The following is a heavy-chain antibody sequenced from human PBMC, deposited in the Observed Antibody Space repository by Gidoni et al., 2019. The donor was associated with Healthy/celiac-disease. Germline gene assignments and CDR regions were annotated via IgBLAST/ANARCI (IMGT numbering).Heavy chain of an antibody. CDR1: GFTFSSYG. J-gene: IGHJ4*02. D-gene: IGHD3-10*01. CDR2: ISYDGSNK. CDR3: AKGDGVRSGLDY. Sequence: QVQLVESGGGVVQPGRSLRLSCAASGFTFSSYGMHWVRQAPGKGLEWVAVISYDGSNKYYADSVKGRFTISRDNSKNTLYLQMNSLRAEDTAVYYCAKGDGVRSGLDYWGQGTLVTVSS. V-gene: IGHV3-30*18.